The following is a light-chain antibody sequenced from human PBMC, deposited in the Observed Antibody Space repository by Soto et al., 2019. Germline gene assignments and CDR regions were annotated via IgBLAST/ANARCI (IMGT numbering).Light chain of an antibody. CDR3: QQYNSWPPLT. CDR1: QSVTSN. V-gene: IGKV3-15*01. Sequence: EIVMTQSPATLSVSPGARAALSCRASQSVTSNLAWYQQKPGQAPRLLIYGASTRATGSPDRFSGSGSGTEFTLNISSLQSEDFAVYYCQQYNSWPPLTFGGGTKVEIK. CDR2: GAS. J-gene: IGKJ4*01.